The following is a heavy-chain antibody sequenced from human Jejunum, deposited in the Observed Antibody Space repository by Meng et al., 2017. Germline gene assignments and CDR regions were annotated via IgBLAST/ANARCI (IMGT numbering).Heavy chain of an antibody. CDR2: IKSDGSDI. D-gene: IGHD3-10*01. Sequence: GGGLAQPGGSLGLSCAASGFTFSNYWMFWVRQGPGKGLAWVSRIKSDGSDIAYADSVQGRFTISRDNAKNTLYLQMNSLRADDTAVYYCARDSGKATFDYWGQGTLVTVSS. J-gene: IGHJ4*02. CDR3: ARDSGKATFDY. CDR1: GFTFSNYW. V-gene: IGHV3-74*01.